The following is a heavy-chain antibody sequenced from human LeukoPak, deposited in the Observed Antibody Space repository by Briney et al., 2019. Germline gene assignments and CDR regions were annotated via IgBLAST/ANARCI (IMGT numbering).Heavy chain of an antibody. CDR1: GYTFTSYY. J-gene: IGHJ6*03. V-gene: IGHV1-46*01. Sequence: ASVKVSCKASGYTFTSYYMHWVRQAPGQGLEWMGIINPSGGSTSYAQKFQGRVTMTRDTSKNQFSLKLSSVTAADTAVYYCARGNYYYYMDVWGKGTTVTVSS. CDR3: ARGNYYYYMDV. CDR2: INPSGGST.